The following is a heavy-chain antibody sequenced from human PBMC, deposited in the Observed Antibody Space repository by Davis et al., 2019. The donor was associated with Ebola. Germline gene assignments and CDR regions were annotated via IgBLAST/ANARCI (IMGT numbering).Heavy chain of an antibody. CDR1: GFTFSSYE. CDR3: ARGSWYYYGSGSYYTYYGMDV. V-gene: IGHV3-48*03. CDR2: ISSSGSTI. Sequence: GGSLRLSCAASGFTFSSYEMNWVRQAPGKGLEWVSYISSSGSTIYYADSVKGRFTISRDNSKNTLYLQMNSLRAEDTAVYYCARGSWYYYGSGSYYTYYGMDVWGQGTTVTVSS. J-gene: IGHJ6*02. D-gene: IGHD3-10*01.